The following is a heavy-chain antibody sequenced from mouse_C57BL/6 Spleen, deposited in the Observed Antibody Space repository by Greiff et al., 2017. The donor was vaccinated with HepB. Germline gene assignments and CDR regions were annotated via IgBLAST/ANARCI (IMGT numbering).Heavy chain of an antibody. CDR1: GFTFSSYA. D-gene: IGHD2-5*01. J-gene: IGHJ2*01. CDR3: AREGYYYSNYLYYFDY. V-gene: IGHV5S21*01. Sequence: EVQVVESGEGLVKPGGSLKLSCAASGFTFSSYAMSWVRQTPEKRLEWVAYISSGGDYIYYADTVKGRFTISRDNARNTLYLQMSSLKSEDTAMYYCAREGYYYSNYLYYFDYWGQGTTLTVSS. CDR2: ISSGGDYI.